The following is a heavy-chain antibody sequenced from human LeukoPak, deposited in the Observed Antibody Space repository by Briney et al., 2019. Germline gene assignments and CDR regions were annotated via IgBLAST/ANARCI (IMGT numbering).Heavy chain of an antibody. CDR2: IKQDGSEK. D-gene: IGHD3-10*01. CDR1: GFTFSSYW. Sequence: PGGSLRLSCAASGFTFSSYWMSWVRQAPGKGLEWVANIKQDGSEKYYVDSVKGRFTISRDNAKNSLCLQMNSLRAEDTAVYYCARESISMDRGDTGFHYWGQGTLVTASS. J-gene: IGHJ4*02. CDR3: ARESISMDRGDTGFHY. V-gene: IGHV3-7*05.